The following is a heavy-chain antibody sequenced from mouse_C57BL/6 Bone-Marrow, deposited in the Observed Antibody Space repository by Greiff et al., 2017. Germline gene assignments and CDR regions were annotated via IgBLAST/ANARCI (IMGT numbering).Heavy chain of an antibody. CDR1: GYAFSSSW. Sequence: QVQLQQSGPELVKPGASVKISCKASGYAFSSSWMNWVKQRPGKGLEWIGRIYPGDGDTNYNGKFKGKATLTADKSSSTAYMQLSSLTSEDSAVYFCARSGDYYGLDDWGQGTTLPVSS. J-gene: IGHJ2*01. V-gene: IGHV1-82*01. CDR2: IYPGDGDT. CDR3: ARSGDYYGLDD. D-gene: IGHD1-1*01.